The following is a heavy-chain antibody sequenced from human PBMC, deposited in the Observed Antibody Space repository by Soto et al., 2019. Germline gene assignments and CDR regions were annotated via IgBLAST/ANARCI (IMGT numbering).Heavy chain of an antibody. V-gene: IGHV1-46*01. J-gene: IGHJ4*02. CDR1: GYTFTSYH. D-gene: IGHD3-22*01. Sequence: ASVKVSCKASGYTFTSYHVHWVRQAPGQGLELMGIINPSRGTTSYAQKFQGRVTMTMDTSASTVYMEVSSLRSEDTAMYYCARDASAYYYGSFDYWGQGTLVTVSS. CDR3: ARDASAYYYGSFDY. CDR2: INPSRGTT.